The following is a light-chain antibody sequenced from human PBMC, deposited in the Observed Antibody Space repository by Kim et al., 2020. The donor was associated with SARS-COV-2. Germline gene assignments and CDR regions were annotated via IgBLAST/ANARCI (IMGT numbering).Light chain of an antibody. CDR2: GAS. V-gene: IGKV3-15*01. CDR1: QSVMNN. Sequence: VSPGERATPSCRASQSVMNNLAWYQQTPGQAPRLLIYGASTRATGIPARFSGSGSGTEFTLIISSLQSEDFAVYYCQQYNNWPPFAFGQGTKLEI. CDR3: QQYNNWPPFA. J-gene: IGKJ2*01.